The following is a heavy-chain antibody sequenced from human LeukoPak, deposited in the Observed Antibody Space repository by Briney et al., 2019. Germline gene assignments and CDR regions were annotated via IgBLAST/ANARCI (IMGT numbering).Heavy chain of an antibody. Sequence: GGSLRLSCAASGFTFSSYAMSWVRQAPGKGLEWVSAFSGSGGSTYYADSVKGRFTISRDNSKNTLYLQMNSLRAEDTAVYYCAKAGSMIVVVTRGYFQHWGQGTLVTVSS. CDR3: AKAGSMIVVVTRGYFQH. CDR1: GFTFSSYA. J-gene: IGHJ1*01. D-gene: IGHD3-22*01. CDR2: FSGSGGST. V-gene: IGHV3-23*01.